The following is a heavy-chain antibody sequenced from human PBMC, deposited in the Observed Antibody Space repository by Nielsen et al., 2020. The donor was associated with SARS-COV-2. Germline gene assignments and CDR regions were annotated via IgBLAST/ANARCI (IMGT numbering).Heavy chain of an antibody. CDR3: ARVHGDYVTKPHCGIYYYYYYMDV. CDR1: GGSISSYY. D-gene: IGHD4-17*01. V-gene: IGHV4-59*01. Sequence: GSLRLSCTVSGGSISSYYWSWIRQPPGKGLEWIGYIYYSGSTNYNPSLKSRVTISVDTSKNQFSLKLSSVTAADTAVYYCARVHGDYVTKPHCGIYYYYYYMDVWGKGTTVTVSS. J-gene: IGHJ6*03. CDR2: IYYSGST.